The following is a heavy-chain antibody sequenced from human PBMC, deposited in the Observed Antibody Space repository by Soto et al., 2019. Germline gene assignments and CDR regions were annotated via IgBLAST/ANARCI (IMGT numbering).Heavy chain of an antibody. CDR1: GGSFSGYY. D-gene: IGHD6-19*01. CDR3: ARGGGNAWSDYYDGMDI. V-gene: IGHV4-34*01. Sequence: SASLSLTCAVYGGSFSGYYWSWIRQPPGTGLEWIGEISHSGSTSYNPSLKSRVTISVDTSKTQFSLNLNSVTAADTAVYYGARGGGNAWSDYYDGMDILGQGTTVTV. CDR2: ISHSGST. J-gene: IGHJ6*02.